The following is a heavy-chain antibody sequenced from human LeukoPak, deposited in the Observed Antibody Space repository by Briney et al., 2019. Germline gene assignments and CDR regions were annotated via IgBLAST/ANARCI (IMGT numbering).Heavy chain of an antibody. D-gene: IGHD3-10*02. V-gene: IGHV3-48*03. CDR3: AELGITMIGGV. Sequence: GGSLRLSCAASGFTFSKMNWVRQAPGKGLEWVSYISSSGSTIYYADSVKGRFTISRDNAKNSLYLQMNSLRAEDTAVYYCAELGITMIGGVWGKGATVTISS. CDR2: ISSSGSTI. J-gene: IGHJ6*04. CDR1: GFTFSK.